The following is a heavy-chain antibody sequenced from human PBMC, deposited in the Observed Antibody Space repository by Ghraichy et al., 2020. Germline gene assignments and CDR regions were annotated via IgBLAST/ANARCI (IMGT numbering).Heavy chain of an antibody. Sequence: GVLRLSCAASGFSFSSYAMNWVRQAPGKGLEWVSYISRTGTSIFYADSVKGRFTISRDNAKNSLSLQMNSLRDEDTAVYYCARASRVVRFYYYDGMDVWGQGTTVTVSS. CDR3: ARASRVVRFYYYDGMDV. CDR1: GFSFSSYA. V-gene: IGHV3-48*02. CDR2: ISRTGTSI. D-gene: IGHD4-23*01. J-gene: IGHJ6*02.